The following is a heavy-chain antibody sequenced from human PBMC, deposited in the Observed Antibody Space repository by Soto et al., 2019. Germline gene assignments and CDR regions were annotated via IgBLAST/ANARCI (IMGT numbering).Heavy chain of an antibody. V-gene: IGHV1-2*04. D-gene: IGHD6-6*01. J-gene: IGHJ3*01. CDR2: INPSSGGP. CDR3: AMGDSGSSALFALDF. CDR1: GYTFTGYY. Sequence: VQLVQSGAEMKKPWASVKVSCKASGYTFTGYYMQWVRQAPGQGLEWMGWINPSSGGPNYAKTFQGWVTMTTDTSISTAYMGVSMLKSDDTAVYYCAMGDSGSSALFALDFWGQGTMVTVSS.